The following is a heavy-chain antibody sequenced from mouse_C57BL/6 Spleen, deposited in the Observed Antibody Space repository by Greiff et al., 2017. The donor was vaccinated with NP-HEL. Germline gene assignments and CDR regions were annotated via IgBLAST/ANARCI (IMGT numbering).Heavy chain of an antibody. V-gene: IGHV1-82*01. CDR3: AIYYGSRGAMDY. Sequence: QVQLQQSGPELVKPGASVKISCKASGYAFSSSWMNWVKQRPGKGLEWIGRIYPGDGDTNYNGKFKGKATLTADKSSSTAYMQLSSLTSEDSAVDFCAIYYGSRGAMDYWGQGTSVTVSS. CDR1: GYAFSSSW. D-gene: IGHD1-1*01. J-gene: IGHJ4*01. CDR2: IYPGDGDT.